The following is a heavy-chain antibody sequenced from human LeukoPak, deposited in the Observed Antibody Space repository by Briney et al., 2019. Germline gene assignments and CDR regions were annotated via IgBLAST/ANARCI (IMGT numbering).Heavy chain of an antibody. CDR2: IDWDDDK. Sequence: RESGPALVKPTQTLTLTCTFSGFSLSTSGMCVSWIRQPPGKALEWLARIDWDDDKYYSTSLKTRLTISKDTSKNQVVLTMTNMDPVDTATYYCARRYYDILTGHYYFDYWGQGTLVTVSS. CDR1: GFSLSTSGMC. CDR3: ARRYYDILTGHYYFDY. J-gene: IGHJ4*02. D-gene: IGHD3-9*01. V-gene: IGHV2-70*11.